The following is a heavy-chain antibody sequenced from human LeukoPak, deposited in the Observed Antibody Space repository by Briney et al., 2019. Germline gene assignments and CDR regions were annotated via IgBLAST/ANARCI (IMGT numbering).Heavy chain of an antibody. D-gene: IGHD4/OR15-4a*01. CDR3: ARDTLGEGEDANYAVYYFDY. V-gene: IGHV3-23*01. CDR1: GFTFNTYG. J-gene: IGHJ4*02. Sequence: GGSLRLSCAASGFTFNTYGMSWVRQAPGKGLEWVSGISGSGGATYYADSVKGRFTISRDNAKNSLDLQMNSLRAEDTAVYYCARDTLGEGEDANYAVYYFDYWGQGSVVTVSS. CDR2: ISGSGGAT.